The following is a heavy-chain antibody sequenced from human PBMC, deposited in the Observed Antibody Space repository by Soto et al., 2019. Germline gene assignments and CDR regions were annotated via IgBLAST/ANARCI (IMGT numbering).Heavy chain of an antibody. D-gene: IGHD3-10*01. CDR2: INHSGST. J-gene: IGHJ4*02. CDR3: ARGAHYYGSGSFHY. CDR1: GGSFSGYC. Sequence: PSETLSLTCAVEGGSFSGYCWSWIRQHPGKGLEWIGEINHSGSTNYNPSLKSRVTISVDTSKNQFSLKLSSVTAADTAVYYCARGAHYYGSGSFHYWGQGTLVTVSS. V-gene: IGHV4-34*01.